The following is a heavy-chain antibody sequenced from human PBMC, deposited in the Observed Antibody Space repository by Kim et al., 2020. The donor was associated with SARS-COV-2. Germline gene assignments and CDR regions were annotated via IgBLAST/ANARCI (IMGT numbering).Heavy chain of an antibody. D-gene: IGHD3-9*01. V-gene: IGHV1-69*13. CDR2: IIPIFGTA. Sequence: SVKVSCKASGGTFSSYAISWVRQAPGQGLEWMGGIIPIFGTANYAQKFQGRVTITADESTSTAYMELSSLRSEDTAVYYCARGIPPPYYDILTGIFPHGAFDIWGQGTMVTVSS. CDR1: GGTFSSYA. CDR3: ARGIPPPYYDILTGIFPHGAFDI. J-gene: IGHJ3*02.